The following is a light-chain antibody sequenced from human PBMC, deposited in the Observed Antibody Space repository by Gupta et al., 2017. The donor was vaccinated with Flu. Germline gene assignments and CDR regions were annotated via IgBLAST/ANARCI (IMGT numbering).Light chain of an antibody. CDR1: SSDVGTYNL. CDR2: EVT. CDR3: CSYAGGSTLI. Sequence: QSALTQPASVSGSPGQSVIISCTGTSSDVGTYNLVSWYQQHPGKAPKLIIHEVTKRPSGVSDRFSGSKSGNTASLTISGLQAEDEADYHCCSYAGGSTLIVGGGTKLTVL. J-gene: IGLJ2*01. V-gene: IGLV2-23*02.